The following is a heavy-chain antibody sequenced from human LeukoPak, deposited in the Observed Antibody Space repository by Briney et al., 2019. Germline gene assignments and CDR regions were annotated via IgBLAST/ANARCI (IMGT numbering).Heavy chain of an antibody. CDR1: GFTFSSYG. J-gene: IGHJ6*02. Sequence: GGSLRLSCAASGFTFSSYGMHWVRQAPGTGLEWVAVIWYDGSNKYYADSVKGRFTISRDNSKNTLYLQMNSLRAEDTAVYYCARDKGYGMDVWGQGTTVTVSS. CDR3: ARDKGYGMDV. CDR2: IWYDGSNK. V-gene: IGHV3-33*01.